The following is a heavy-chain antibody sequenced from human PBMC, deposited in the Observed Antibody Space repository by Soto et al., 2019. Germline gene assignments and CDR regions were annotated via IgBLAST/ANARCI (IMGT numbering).Heavy chain of an antibody. CDR1: GYSFTGYS. Sequence: ASVKVSCKASGYSFTGYSMHWVRQAPGQGLEWMGWINAYNGNTNYAQKLQGRVTMTTDTSTSTAYMELRSLRSDDTAVYYCARDRSGSYYGYWGQGTLVTVSS. CDR2: INAYNGNT. D-gene: IGHD1-26*01. J-gene: IGHJ4*02. CDR3: ARDRSGSYYGY. V-gene: IGHV1-18*04.